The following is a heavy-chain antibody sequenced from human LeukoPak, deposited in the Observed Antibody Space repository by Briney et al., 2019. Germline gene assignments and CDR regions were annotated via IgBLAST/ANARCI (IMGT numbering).Heavy chain of an antibody. V-gene: IGHV1-2*02. D-gene: IGHD2-15*01. CDR3: ARNCSGGSCSDY. CDR1: GYTFTGYY. CDR2: INPNSGGT. J-gene: IGHJ4*02. Sequence: ASVKVSCKASGYTFTGYYMHWVRQAPGQGLEWMGWINPNSGGTNYAQKVQGRVTMTTDTSTSTAYMELRSLRSDDTAVYYCARNCSGGSCSDYWGQGTLVTVSS.